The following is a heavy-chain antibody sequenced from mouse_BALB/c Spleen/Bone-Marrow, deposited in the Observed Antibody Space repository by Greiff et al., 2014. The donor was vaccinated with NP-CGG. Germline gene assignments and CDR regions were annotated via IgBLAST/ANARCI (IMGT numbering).Heavy chain of an antibody. CDR3: ARKPPIYYDFALDY. CDR1: GYSFTGYT. V-gene: IGHV1-18*01. Sequence: VQLQQPGPELVKPGASMKISCKASGYSFTGYTMNWVKQSHGKNLEWIGLINPYNGGTSYNQKFKGKATLTVDKSSSTAYMELLSLTSEGSAVYYCARKPPIYYDFALDYWGQGTTLTVSS. D-gene: IGHD2-4*01. CDR2: INPYNGGT. J-gene: IGHJ2*01.